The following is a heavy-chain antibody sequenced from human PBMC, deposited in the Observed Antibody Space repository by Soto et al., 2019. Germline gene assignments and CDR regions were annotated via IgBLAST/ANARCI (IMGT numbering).Heavy chain of an antibody. CDR1: GFNFDDYA. D-gene: IGHD1-1*01. J-gene: IGHJ4*02. CDR2: ISWNGAYI. V-gene: IGHV3-9*01. Sequence: SLRLSCAASGFNFDDYAMNWVRQAPGKGLEWVSGISWNGAYIGYADSVKGRFTISRDNAKNSLTLQMNSLRPEDTALYYCTRDIFRTITTIGYWGQGTLVTVS. CDR3: TRDIFRTITTIGY.